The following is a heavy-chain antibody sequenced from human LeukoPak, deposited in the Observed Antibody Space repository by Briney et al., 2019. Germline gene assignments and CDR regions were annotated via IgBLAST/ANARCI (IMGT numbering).Heavy chain of an antibody. CDR1: GYTFTSYD. D-gene: IGHD4-17*01. Sequence: ASVKVSCRASGYTFTSYDINWVRQATGQGLEWMGWMNPNSGNTGYAQKFQGRVTMTRNTSIGTAYMELSSLRSEDTAVYYCASSRGYGDYVDILGMDVWGQGTTVTVSS. CDR2: MNPNSGNT. J-gene: IGHJ6*02. V-gene: IGHV1-8*01. CDR3: ASSRGYGDYVDILGMDV.